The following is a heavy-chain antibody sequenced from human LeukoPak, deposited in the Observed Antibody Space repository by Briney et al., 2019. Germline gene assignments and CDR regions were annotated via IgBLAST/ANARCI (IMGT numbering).Heavy chain of an antibody. Sequence: ASVKVSCKASGYTFNSYDINWVRQATGQGLEWMGGIIPIFGTANYAQKFQGRVTITTDESTSTAYMELSSLRSEDTAVYYCAYGYSSSSNDAFDIWGQGTMVTVSS. CDR2: IIPIFGTA. CDR1: GYTFNSYD. D-gene: IGHD6-13*01. CDR3: AYGYSSSSNDAFDI. J-gene: IGHJ3*02. V-gene: IGHV1-69*05.